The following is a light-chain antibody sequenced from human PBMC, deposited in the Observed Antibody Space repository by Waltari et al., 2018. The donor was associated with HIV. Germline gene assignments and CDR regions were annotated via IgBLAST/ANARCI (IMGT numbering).Light chain of an antibody. V-gene: IGKV3-11*01. CDR1: QSLSSY. CDR2: DAW. Sequence: EFALTQSPYTLSLSPGERATLSCRASQSLSSYLAWYQQKIGQAPRLLIYDAWKRDTGIPARFSGSGSGTDFTLTITSLEPEDFAVYFCQQRSNRPRTFGGGTKVEIK. J-gene: IGKJ4*02. CDR3: QQRSNRPRT.